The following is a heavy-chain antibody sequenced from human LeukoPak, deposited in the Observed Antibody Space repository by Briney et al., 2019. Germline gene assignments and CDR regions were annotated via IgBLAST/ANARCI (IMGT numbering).Heavy chain of an antibody. D-gene: IGHD3-10*02. CDR2: ISGSGDST. CDR3: AKLLVRGAIDY. Sequence: PGGSLRLSCVASGFTLRSYVMNWVRQTPGKGLEWVSSISGSGDSTFYADSVKGRFSISRDNSKNTLYLQMNSLRAEDTAVYYCAKLLVRGAIDYWGQGTLVTVSS. J-gene: IGHJ4*02. V-gene: IGHV3-23*01. CDR1: GFTLRSYV.